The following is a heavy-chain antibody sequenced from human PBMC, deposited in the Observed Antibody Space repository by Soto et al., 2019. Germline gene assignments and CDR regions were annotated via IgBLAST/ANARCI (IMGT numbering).Heavy chain of an antibody. CDR3: ARDLPDPQMATMIGGAFDI. CDR1: GYTFTSYY. CDR2: INPSGGST. J-gene: IGHJ3*02. Sequence: ASVKVSCKASGYTFTSYYMHWVRQAPGQGLEWMGIINPSGGSTSYAQKFQGRVTMTRDTSTSTVYMELSSLRSEDTAVYYCARDLPDPQMATMIGGAFDIWGQGTMVNVS. D-gene: IGHD3-10*02. V-gene: IGHV1-46*01.